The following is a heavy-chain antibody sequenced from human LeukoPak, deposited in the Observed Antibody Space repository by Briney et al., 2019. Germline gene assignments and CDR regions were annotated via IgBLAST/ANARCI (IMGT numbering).Heavy chain of an antibody. V-gene: IGHV4-39*07. CDR1: GGSVSSGTYY. J-gene: IGHJ4*02. Sequence: SETLSLTCTVSGGSVSSGTYYWSWIRQPPGKGLEWIGEINHSGSTNYNPSLKSRVTISVDTSKNQFSLKLSSVTAADTAVYYCARAGYSSSWYPYWGQGTLVTVSS. CDR2: INHSGST. D-gene: IGHD6-13*01. CDR3: ARAGYSSSWYPY.